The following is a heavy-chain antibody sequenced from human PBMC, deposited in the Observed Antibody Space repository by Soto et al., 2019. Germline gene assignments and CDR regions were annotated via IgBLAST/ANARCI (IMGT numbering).Heavy chain of an antibody. V-gene: IGHV3-23*01. CDR1: GFTFSNYV. Sequence: PGGSLRLSCAASGFTFSNYVLSWVRQAPGKGLEWVSSISSSGDDAHYTGSVKGRFTISRDNSKNMVYLQMDSLRDEDTAVYFCAKDRSRYSSGWHDWFDSWGQGTLVTVSS. CDR3: AKDRSRYSSGWHDWFDS. CDR2: ISSSGDDA. J-gene: IGHJ5*01. D-gene: IGHD6-19*01.